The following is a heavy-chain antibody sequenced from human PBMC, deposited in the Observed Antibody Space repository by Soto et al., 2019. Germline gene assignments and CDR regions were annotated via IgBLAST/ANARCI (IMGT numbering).Heavy chain of an antibody. CDR2: ISGSGGST. V-gene: IGHV3-23*01. CDR3: AKDLTVTTSYYYYGMDV. D-gene: IGHD4-4*01. J-gene: IGHJ6*02. Sequence: EVQLLESGGGLVQPGGSLRLSCAASGFTFSSYAMSWVRQAPGKGLEWVSAISGSGGSTYYADSVKGRFTISRDNSKNTLYLQMNSLRAEDTAVYYCAKDLTVTTSYYYYGMDVWGQGTTVTVSS. CDR1: GFTFSSYA.